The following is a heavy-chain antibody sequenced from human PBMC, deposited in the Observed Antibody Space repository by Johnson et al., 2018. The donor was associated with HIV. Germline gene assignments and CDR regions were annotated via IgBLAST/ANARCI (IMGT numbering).Heavy chain of an antibody. CDR1: RFTFSSYG. D-gene: IGHD1-26*01. V-gene: IGHV3-30*18. J-gene: IGHJ3*02. CDR3: AKDLGDAVGTTHDAFDI. Sequence: VQLVESGGGVVQPGRSLRLSCVASRFTFSSYGMHWVRQAPGKGLEWVAVISYDGANKYYADSVKGRFTISRDNSKNTLYLQMHSLRAEDTAVYYCAKDLGDAVGTTHDAFDIWGQGTTVTVSS. CDR2: ISYDGANK.